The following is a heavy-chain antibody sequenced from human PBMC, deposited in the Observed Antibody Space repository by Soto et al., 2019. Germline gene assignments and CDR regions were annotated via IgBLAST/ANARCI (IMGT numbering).Heavy chain of an antibody. CDR1: GDSVGSGTYY. D-gene: IGHD3-22*01. V-gene: IGHV4-61*01. CDR2: HTSSLST. J-gene: IGHJ4*02. CDR3: ARVSTYYFDSSGSYTSDY. Sequence: SQTLSLTCPVSGDSVGSGTYYWSCLRTAPGKGLAWLRSHTSSLSTHYSPSLKSRVTISRDTAKNQFSLKLISVTAADTAVYHCARVSTYYFDSSGSYTSDYCGQVTLVTVS.